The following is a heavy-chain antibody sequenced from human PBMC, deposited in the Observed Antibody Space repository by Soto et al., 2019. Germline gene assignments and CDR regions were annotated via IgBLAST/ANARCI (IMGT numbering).Heavy chain of an antibody. Sequence: EVQLLESGGGLVQPGGSLRLSCAASGFTFSNYAMNWVRQAPGKGLEWVSTISSSSGSTYYADSVKGRFTISRDNSKNFMYRQKNRLRGDDTAVYYCAKVGRERCSGQHSAYWGQGTLVTISS. V-gene: IGHV3-23*01. CDR1: GFTFSNYA. CDR3: AKVGRERCSGQHSAY. CDR2: ISSSSGST. D-gene: IGHD5-12*01. J-gene: IGHJ4*02.